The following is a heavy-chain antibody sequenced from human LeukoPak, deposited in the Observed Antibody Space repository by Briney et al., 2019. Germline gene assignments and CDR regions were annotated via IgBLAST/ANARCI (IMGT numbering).Heavy chain of an antibody. J-gene: IGHJ6*03. CDR1: GGSISGHY. CDR3: AREESIRIAGCITTFGVSKKGCDYMDV. V-gene: IGHV4-34*01. D-gene: IGHD3-3*01. Sequence: SETLSLTCAVYGGSISGHYWSWIRQPPGKGLEWIGEINHRGSSNYNPSLKSRVTISVATSTNQFSLKLTSVTAADTAVYYCAREESIRIAGCITTFGVSKKGCDYMDVWGKGTTVTVSS. CDR2: INHRGSS.